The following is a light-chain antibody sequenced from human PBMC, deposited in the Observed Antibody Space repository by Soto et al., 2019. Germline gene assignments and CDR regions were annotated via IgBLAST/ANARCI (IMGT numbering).Light chain of an antibody. V-gene: IGLV2-23*02. CDR2: EVN. CDR1: SSDVGSHNL. J-gene: IGLJ1*01. CDR3: CSFAGSGTYV. Sequence: QSVLTQPASVSGSPGQSITTSCTGTSSDVGSHNLVSWYQQHPGKAPKLIIYEVNKRPSGVSNRFSGSKSGNTASLTIFGLQTEDEADYYCCSFAGSGTYVFGTGTKVTVL.